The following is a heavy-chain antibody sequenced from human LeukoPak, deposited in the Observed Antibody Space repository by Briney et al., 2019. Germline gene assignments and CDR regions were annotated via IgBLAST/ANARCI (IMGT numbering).Heavy chain of an antibody. V-gene: IGHV3-30*01. CDR1: GFTFSSYA. CDR3: AKGSGYSYGYFGY. CDR2: ISYDGSNK. Sequence: PGRSLRLSCAASGFTFSSYAMHWVRQAPGKGLEWVAVISYDGSNKYYADSVKGRFTISRDNSKNTLYLQMNSLRAEDTAVYYCAKGSGYSYGYFGYWGQGTLVTVSS. D-gene: IGHD5-18*01. J-gene: IGHJ4*02.